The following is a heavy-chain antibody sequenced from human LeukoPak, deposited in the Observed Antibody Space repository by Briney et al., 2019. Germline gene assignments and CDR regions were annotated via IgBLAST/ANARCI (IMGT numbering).Heavy chain of an antibody. D-gene: IGHD6-6*01. J-gene: IGHJ4*02. CDR3: ARGSSSDYFDY. CDR1: GFTFSSYS. CDR2: IWYDGSNK. Sequence: GGSLRLSCAASGFTFSSYSMYWVRQAPGKGLEWVAVIWYDGSNKYYADSVKGRFTISRDNSKNTLYLQMNSLRADDTAVYYCARGSSSDYFDYWGQGTLVTVSS. V-gene: IGHV3-33*08.